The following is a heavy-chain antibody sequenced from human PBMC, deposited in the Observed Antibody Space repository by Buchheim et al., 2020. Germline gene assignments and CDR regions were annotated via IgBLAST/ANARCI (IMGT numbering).Heavy chain of an antibody. Sequence: EVQLVESGGGLVQPGGSLRLSCEGSGFTFSDYWMHWVRQVPGEGPVWVSRIDSQGNGASYADFVEGRFTISRDNAKNTLYLQMNSLRAEDTAVYYCVRDDPYDVSGLYYFDYWGQGT. CDR2: IDSQGNGA. CDR3: VRDDPYDVSGLYYFDY. V-gene: IGHV3-74*01. D-gene: IGHD3-22*01. CDR1: GFTFSDYW. J-gene: IGHJ4*02.